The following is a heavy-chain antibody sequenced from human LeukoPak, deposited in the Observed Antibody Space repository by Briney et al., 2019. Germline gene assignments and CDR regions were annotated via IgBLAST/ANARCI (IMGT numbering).Heavy chain of an antibody. J-gene: IGHJ6*03. D-gene: IGHD2-2*01. CDR1: GFTFSDSA. Sequence: GGSLRLSCAASGFTFSDSAVHWVRQASGKGLEWVGRIRSKANSYATAYAASVKDRFTISRDDSKNTAYLQMNSLRAEDTALYHCARAQGHCSSTSCYSYYYYYYMDVWGKGTTVTVSS. CDR3: ARAQGHCSSTSCYSYYYYYYMDV. V-gene: IGHV3-73*01. CDR2: IRSKANSYAT.